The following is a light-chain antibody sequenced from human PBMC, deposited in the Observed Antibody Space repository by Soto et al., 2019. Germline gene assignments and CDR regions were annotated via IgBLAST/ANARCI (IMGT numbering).Light chain of an antibody. CDR1: SGSIASNY. J-gene: IGLJ3*02. CDR3: QSYDSSNLWV. V-gene: IGLV6-57*02. Sequence: NFMLTQPHSVSESPGKTVTISCTGSSGSIASNYVQWYQQRPGSAHTTVIYEDNQRPSGVPDRFSGSIDSSSNSASLTISGLKTEDEADYYCQSYDSSNLWVFGGGTKLTVL. CDR2: EDN.